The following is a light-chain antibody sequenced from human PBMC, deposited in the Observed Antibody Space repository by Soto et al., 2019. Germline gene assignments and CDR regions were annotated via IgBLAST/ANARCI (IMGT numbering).Light chain of an antibody. V-gene: IGLV2-14*03. CDR3: SSYTSSSTYV. J-gene: IGLJ1*01. CDR1: SSDVGGYDY. Sequence: QSVLTQPASVSGSPGQSIAISCTGTSSDVGGYDYVSWYQQHPGKAPKLMIYDVSNRPSGVSNRFSGSKSDNTASLTISGLQAVDEADYYCSSYTSSSTYVFGTGTKLTVL. CDR2: DVS.